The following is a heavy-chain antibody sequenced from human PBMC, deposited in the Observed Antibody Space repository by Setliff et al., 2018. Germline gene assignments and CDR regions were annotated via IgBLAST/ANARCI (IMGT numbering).Heavy chain of an antibody. D-gene: IGHD1-26*01. Sequence: GGSLRLSCAASGFDFKTHWMDWARQAPGKGLEWVANIKEDGSQRNYVDSVKGRFTISRDNAKNSLYLQMNSLRAEDTAVYYCARKSGSYYFNAFDLWGQGTMVTVSS. V-gene: IGHV3-7*01. J-gene: IGHJ3*01. CDR3: ARKSGSYYFNAFDL. CDR1: GFDFKTHW. CDR2: IKEDGSQR.